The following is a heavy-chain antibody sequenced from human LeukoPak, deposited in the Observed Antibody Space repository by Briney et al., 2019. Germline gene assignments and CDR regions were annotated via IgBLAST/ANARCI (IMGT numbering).Heavy chain of an antibody. V-gene: IGHV1-18*01. CDR3: ARVSSPSSSWYYFDY. Sequence: GASVKVSCKASGYTFTSYGISWVRQAPGQGLEWMGWISAYNGNTNYAQKLQGRVTMTTDTSTSTAYMELRSLRSDDTAVYYCARVSSPSSSWYYFDYWAREPWSPSPQ. J-gene: IGHJ4*02. CDR2: ISAYNGNT. D-gene: IGHD6-13*01. CDR1: GYTFTSYG.